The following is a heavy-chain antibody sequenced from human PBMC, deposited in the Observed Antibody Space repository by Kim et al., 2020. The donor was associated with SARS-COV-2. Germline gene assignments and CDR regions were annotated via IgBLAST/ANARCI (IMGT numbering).Heavy chain of an antibody. Sequence: GGSLRLSCAASGFTFNTYWMHWVRQAPGKGLVWVSRINNDGSRPSYADSVKGRFTISRDNTKNTLYLQMNSLRAEDTAVYYCAGALHNTVSGGTGIDSWGQGTLVTVSS. J-gene: IGHJ4*02. CDR1: GFTFNTYW. D-gene: IGHD6-13*01. CDR2: INNDGSRP. CDR3: AGALHNTVSGGTGIDS. V-gene: IGHV3-74*01.